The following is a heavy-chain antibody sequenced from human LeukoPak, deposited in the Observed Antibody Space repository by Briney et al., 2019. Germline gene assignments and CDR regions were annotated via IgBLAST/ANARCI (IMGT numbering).Heavy chain of an antibody. V-gene: IGHV4-34*01. J-gene: IGHJ4*02. CDR3: ACGRAAAGVSGADY. Sequence: SETLSLTCAVYGGSFSGYYWSWIRQPPGKGLEWIGEINHSGSTNYNPSLKSRVTISVDTSKNQFSLKLSSVTAADTAVYYCACGRAAAGVSGADYWGQGTLVTVSS. CDR1: GGSFSGYY. D-gene: IGHD6-13*01. CDR2: INHSGST.